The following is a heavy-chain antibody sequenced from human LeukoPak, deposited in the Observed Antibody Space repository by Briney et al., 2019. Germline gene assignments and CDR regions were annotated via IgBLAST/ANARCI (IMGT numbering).Heavy chain of an antibody. CDR1: GFSLSTSGVG. Sequence: SGPTLVKPTQTLTLTCTFSGFSLSTSGVGVGWIRQPPGKALEWLALIYWDDDKRYSPSLKSRLTITEDTSKNQVVLTMTNMDPVDTATYYCAHRRTYYYGSGSYYNPYYFDYWGQGTLVTVSS. V-gene: IGHV2-5*02. J-gene: IGHJ4*02. D-gene: IGHD3-10*01. CDR2: IYWDDDK. CDR3: AHRRTYYYGSGSYYNPYYFDY.